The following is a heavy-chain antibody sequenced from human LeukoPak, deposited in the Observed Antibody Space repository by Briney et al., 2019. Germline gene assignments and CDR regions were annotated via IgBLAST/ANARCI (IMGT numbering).Heavy chain of an antibody. CDR2: IAYDGTHK. J-gene: IGHJ4*02. Sequence: PGASLRLSCAASGFTFTGHGMHWVRQAPGKGLEWVAVIAYDGTHKYYADSVKGRFTVSRDNSENTLYLQMNSLRVEDTAVYYCAKEGRVGDYDGNSWLDYWGQGTLVTVSS. D-gene: IGHD4-23*01. CDR1: GFTFTGHG. CDR3: AKEGRVGDYDGNSWLDY. V-gene: IGHV3-30*18.